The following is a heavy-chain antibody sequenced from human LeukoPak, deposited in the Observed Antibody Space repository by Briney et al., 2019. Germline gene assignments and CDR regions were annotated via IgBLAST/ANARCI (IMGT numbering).Heavy chain of an antibody. Sequence: PGGSLRLSCAASGFTFSSYAMHWVRQAPGKGLEWVAVISYDGSNKYYADSVKGRFTISRDNSKNTLYLQMNSLRAEDTAVYYCARNSDVEWELLGQSDYWGQGTLVTVSS. CDR3: ARNSDVEWELLGQSDY. D-gene: IGHD1-26*01. CDR1: GFTFSSYA. J-gene: IGHJ4*02. V-gene: IGHV3-30*04. CDR2: ISYDGSNK.